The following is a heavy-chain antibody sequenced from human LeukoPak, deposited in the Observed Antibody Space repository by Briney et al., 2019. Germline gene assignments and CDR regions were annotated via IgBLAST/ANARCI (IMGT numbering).Heavy chain of an antibody. CDR3: ARASCCWYRPFDY. CDR1: GGSVSGNF. CDR2: IYSSGET. V-gene: IGHV3-66*01. D-gene: IGHD6-13*01. Sequence: GGSLRLSCAASGGSVSGNFMIWVRQAPGKGLEWVSLIYSSGETSYADSVKSRFSISRDNSKNTLYLQMNSLRVEDTAVYYCARASCCWYRPFDYWGQGTLVTVSS. J-gene: IGHJ4*02.